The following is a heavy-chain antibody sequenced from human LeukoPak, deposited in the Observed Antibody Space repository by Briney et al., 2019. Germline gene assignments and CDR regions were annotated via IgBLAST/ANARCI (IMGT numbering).Heavy chain of an antibody. CDR2: INSIEGRI. D-gene: IGHD2-15*01. CDR1: GFTFSSYS. J-gene: IGHJ4*02. CDR3: ARARRDCSGGTCFSYYFDN. Sequence: AGGSLRLSCAASGFTFSSYSLNWVRQAPGKGLECVSAINSIEGRIYYANSVKGRFTISRDNSKNTVFLQMGSLRAEDMAVYYCARARRDCSGGTCFSYYFDNWGQGTLVTVSP. V-gene: IGHV3-64*01.